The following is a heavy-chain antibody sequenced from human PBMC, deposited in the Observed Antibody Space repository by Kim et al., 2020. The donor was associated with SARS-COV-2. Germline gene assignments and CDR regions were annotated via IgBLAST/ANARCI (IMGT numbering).Heavy chain of an antibody. CDR2: IYYSGNT. CDR1: GGSISSSSYY. CDR3: ASPLAARPGYWYFDL. Sequence: SETLSLTCTVSGGSISSSSYYWGWIRQPPGKGLEWIGSIYYSGNTYYNPSLKSRVTISVDTSKNQFSLKLSSVTAADTAVYYCASPLAARPGYWYFDLWG. J-gene: IGHJ2*01. D-gene: IGHD6-6*01. V-gene: IGHV4-39*01.